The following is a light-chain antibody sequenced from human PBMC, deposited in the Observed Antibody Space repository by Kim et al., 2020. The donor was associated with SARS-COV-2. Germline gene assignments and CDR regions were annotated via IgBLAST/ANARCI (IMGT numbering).Light chain of an antibody. V-gene: IGLV2-8*01. Sequence: GQSVTISCTGTSSDVGGYNYVSWYQQHPGKAPKLMIYEVSKRPSGVPDRFSGSKSGNTASLTVSGPHAEDEADYYCSSYAGSNNLVFGGGTQLTVL. CDR3: SSYAGSNNLV. CDR2: EVS. CDR1: SSDVGGYNY. J-gene: IGLJ2*01.